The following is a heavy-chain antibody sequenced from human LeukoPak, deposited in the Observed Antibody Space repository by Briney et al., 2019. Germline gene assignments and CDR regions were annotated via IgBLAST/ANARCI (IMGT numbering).Heavy chain of an antibody. V-gene: IGHV3-23*01. Sequence: GGSLRLSCAASGITFSSFAMTWLRQAPGKGLEWVSVISGSGDTTYYADSVKGRFTISRDNSKNTLYLQMNSLRVEDTAIHHCARESGGHDYWGQGTLVTVSS. CDR3: ARESGGHDY. D-gene: IGHD1-1*01. CDR1: GITFSSFA. J-gene: IGHJ4*02. CDR2: ISGSGDTT.